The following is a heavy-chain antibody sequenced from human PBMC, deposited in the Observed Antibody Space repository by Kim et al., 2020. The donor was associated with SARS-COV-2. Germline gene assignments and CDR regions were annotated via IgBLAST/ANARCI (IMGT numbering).Heavy chain of an antibody. V-gene: IGHV3-66*01. CDR1: GFTVSSNY. J-gene: IGHJ4*02. Sequence: GGSLRLSCAASGFTVSSNYMSWVRQAPGKGLEWVSVIYSGGSTYYADSVKGRFTISRDNSKNTLYLQMNSLRAEDTAVYYCARSGWGIAAAGLVDYWGQGTLVTVSS. CDR3: ARSGWGIAAAGLVDY. D-gene: IGHD6-13*01. CDR2: IYSGGST.